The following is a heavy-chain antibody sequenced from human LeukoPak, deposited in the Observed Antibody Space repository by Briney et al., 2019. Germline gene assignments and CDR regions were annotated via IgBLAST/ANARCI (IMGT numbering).Heavy chain of an antibody. D-gene: IGHD6-19*01. CDR3: ARDCPYSSGCFDY. V-gene: IGHV1-18*01. CDR2: ISAYNGNT. CDR1: VGTFSIYA. Sequence: GASVKVSCKASVGTFSIYAISWVRQAPGQGLEWMVWISAYNGNTNYAQKLPGRVTITTDTSTSTAYMELRSLRSDATAVYYCARDCPYSSGCFDYWGQGTLVTVSS. J-gene: IGHJ4*02.